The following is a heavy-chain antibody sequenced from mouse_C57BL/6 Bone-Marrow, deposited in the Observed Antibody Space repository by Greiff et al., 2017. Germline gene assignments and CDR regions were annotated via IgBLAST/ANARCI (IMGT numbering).Heavy chain of an antibody. CDR2: VYPYNGGT. CDR1: GFTFTDYY. V-gene: IGHV1-36*01. J-gene: IGHJ2*01. CDR3: AREGITTVVAGDYFDY. Sequence: EVQLQQSGPVLVKPGPSVKISCKASGFTFTDYYMHWVKQSHGKSLEWIGLVYPYNGGTSYNQKFKGKATLTVDTSSSTAYMELNSLTSEDSAVXYCAREGITTVVAGDYFDYWGQGTTLTVSS. D-gene: IGHD1-1*01.